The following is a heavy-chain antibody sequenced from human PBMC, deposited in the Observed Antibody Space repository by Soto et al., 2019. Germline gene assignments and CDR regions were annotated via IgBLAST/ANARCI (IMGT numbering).Heavy chain of an antibody. D-gene: IGHD6-6*01. CDR3: ARAEPYSTSSPFDY. CDR1: GYTFTNYN. V-gene: IGHV1-8*01. J-gene: IGHJ4*02. CDR2: MNPNSGNT. Sequence: QVKLVQSGAEVKKPGASVKVSCKTSGYTFTNYNINSVRQATGQGLEWMGWMNPNSGNTGYAQKFQGRVTMTRNTSRSTAYMELRSLRSGDTAVYYCARAEPYSTSSPFDYWGQGTLVTVSS.